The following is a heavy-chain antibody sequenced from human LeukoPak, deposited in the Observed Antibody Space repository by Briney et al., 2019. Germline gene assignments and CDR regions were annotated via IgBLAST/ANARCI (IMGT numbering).Heavy chain of an antibody. CDR3: ARERLELDRAFDY. J-gene: IGHJ4*02. V-gene: IGHV3-66*01. CDR2: IYSGGRT. D-gene: IGHD1-1*01. Sequence: GGTLRLSCAASGFTVSSNYMSWVRQAPGKGLEWVSVIYSGGRTYYSGSVKGRFTISRDNSKNTLYVQMNSLGAEDTAVYYCARERLELDRAFDYWGQGTLVTVPS. CDR1: GFTVSSNY.